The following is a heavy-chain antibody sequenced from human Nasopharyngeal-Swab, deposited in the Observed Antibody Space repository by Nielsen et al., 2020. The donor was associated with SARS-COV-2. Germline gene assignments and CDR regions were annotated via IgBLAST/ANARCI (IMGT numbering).Heavy chain of an antibody. CDR1: GFTFSSYW. D-gene: IGHD6-19*01. CDR2: INSDGSST. V-gene: IGHV3-74*01. CDR3: ARVPWQWLVHFDY. J-gene: IGHJ4*02. Sequence: GASLKISCAASGFTFSSYWMHWVRQAPGKGLVWVSRINSDGSSTSYADSVKGRFTISGDNAKNTLYLQMNSLRAEDTAVYYCARVPWQWLVHFDYWGQGTLVTVSS.